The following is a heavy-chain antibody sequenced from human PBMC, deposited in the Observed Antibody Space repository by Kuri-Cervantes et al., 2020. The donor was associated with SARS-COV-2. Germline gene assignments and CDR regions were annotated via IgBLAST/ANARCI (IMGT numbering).Heavy chain of an antibody. CDR1: GFAFGTYW. D-gene: IGHD2-2*02. CDR2: IKKDGSEK. Sequence: GESLKISCAASGFAFGTYWMTWVRQAPGKGLVWVANIKKDGSEKNYVDSVKGRFTISRDNAKNSLYLQMNSLRDEDTTVYYCARDQVVPAAVLNDAFDIWGQGTMVTVSS. J-gene: IGHJ3*02. V-gene: IGHV3-7*03. CDR3: ARDQVVPAAVLNDAFDI.